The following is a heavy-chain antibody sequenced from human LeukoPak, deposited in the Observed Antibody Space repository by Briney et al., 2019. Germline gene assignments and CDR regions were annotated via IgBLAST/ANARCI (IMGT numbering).Heavy chain of an antibody. CDR1: GFTFSSYS. CDR2: ISSSSSTI. D-gene: IGHD2-2*01. V-gene: IGHV3-48*01. Sequence: GGPLRLSCAASGFTFSSYSMNWVRQAPGKGLEGVSYISSSSSTIYYADSVKGRFTISRDNAKNSLYLQMNSLRAEDTAVYYCAKSEEGCSSTSCYWDYYYYMDVWGKGTTVTVSS. CDR3: AKSEEGCSSTSCYWDYYYYMDV. J-gene: IGHJ6*03.